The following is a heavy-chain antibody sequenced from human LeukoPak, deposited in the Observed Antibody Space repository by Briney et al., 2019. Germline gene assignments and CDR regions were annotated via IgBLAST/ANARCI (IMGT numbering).Heavy chain of an antibody. V-gene: IGHV4-39*01. Sequence: PSETLSLTCTVSGGSITGGSYYWGWIRQPPGKGLEWIGIIYYTGSTYYNPSLKSRVTISVDTSKNQFSLKLSSVTAADTAVYYCARPSRFGVVHDWGQGTLVTVSS. CDR2: IYYTGST. CDR3: ARPSRFGVVHD. CDR1: GGSITGGSYY. D-gene: IGHD3-3*01. J-gene: IGHJ4*02.